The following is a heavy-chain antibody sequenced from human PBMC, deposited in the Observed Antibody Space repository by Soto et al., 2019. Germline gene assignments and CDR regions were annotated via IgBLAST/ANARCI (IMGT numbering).Heavy chain of an antibody. V-gene: IGHV1-46*03. J-gene: IGHJ4*02. Sequence: GASVKVSCKASGYTFTGYYMHWVRQAPGQGLEWMGIINPSGGSTSYAQNFQGRVTMTKDTSTSTDYMELSSPGAEDTAVYYCARAESWSYCCSGDWGQGTLVTVSS. CDR1: GYTFTGYY. CDR2: INPSGGST. CDR3: ARAESWSYCCSGD. D-gene: IGHD1-26*01.